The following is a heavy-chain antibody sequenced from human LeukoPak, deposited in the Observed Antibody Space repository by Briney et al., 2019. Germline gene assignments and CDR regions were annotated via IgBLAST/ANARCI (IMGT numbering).Heavy chain of an antibody. CDR3: ARGEGSTVTTPFDY. J-gene: IGHJ4*02. CDR2: INHSGST. V-gene: IGHV4-34*01. Sequence: SETLSLTCAVYGGSFSGYYWSWIRQPPGKGLEWIGEINHSGSTNYNPSLKSRVTISVDTSKNQFSLKLSSVTAADTAVYYCARGEGSTVTTPFDYWGQGTLVTVSS. D-gene: IGHD4-17*01. CDR1: GGSFSGYY.